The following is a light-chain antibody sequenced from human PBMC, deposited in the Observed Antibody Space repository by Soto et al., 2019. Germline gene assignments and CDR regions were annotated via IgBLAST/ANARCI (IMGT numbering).Light chain of an antibody. J-gene: IGKJ1*01. CDR1: QSVSSY. Sequence: EIVLTQSPATLSLSPGERATLSCRASQSVSSYLAWYQQKPGQAPRLLIYDASNRATGIPARFSGSGSGTDVTLTSSSLEPEEFAVYYCQQRSNWPRTFGQGTKVEIK. CDR3: QQRSNWPRT. V-gene: IGKV3-11*01. CDR2: DAS.